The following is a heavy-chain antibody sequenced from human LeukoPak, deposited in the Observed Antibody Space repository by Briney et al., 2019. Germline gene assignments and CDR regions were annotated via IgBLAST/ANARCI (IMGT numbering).Heavy chain of an antibody. D-gene: IGHD1-1*01. CDR3: ARDDDSPGQGEDDAFDI. J-gene: IGHJ3*02. CDR1: GFTFSSYA. CDR2: ISGSGGST. Sequence: GGSLRLSCAASGFTFSSYAMSWVRQAPGKGLEWVSAISGSGGSTYYADSVKGRFTISRDNSKNTLYLQMNSLRAEDTAVYYCARDDDSPGQGEDDAFDIWGQGTMVTVSS. V-gene: IGHV3-23*01.